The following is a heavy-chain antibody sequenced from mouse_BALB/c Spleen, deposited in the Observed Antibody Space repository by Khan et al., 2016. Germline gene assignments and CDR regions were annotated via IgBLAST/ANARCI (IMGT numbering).Heavy chain of an antibody. CDR1: GYTFTNYG. Sequence: QIQLVQSGPELKKPGETVKISCKASGYTFTNYGMNWVKQAPGKGLKWMGWINTYTGEPTYADDFKGRFAFSLETSASTAYLQINNLKHEDTTTYYFATSYRSRPGAMDYWGQGASVTVSS. D-gene: IGHD2-14*01. CDR3: ATSYRSRPGAMDY. J-gene: IGHJ4*01. CDR2: INTYTGEP. V-gene: IGHV9-3-1*01.